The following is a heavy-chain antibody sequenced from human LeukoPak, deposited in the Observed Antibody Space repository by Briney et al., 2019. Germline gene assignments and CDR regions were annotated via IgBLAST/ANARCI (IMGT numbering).Heavy chain of an antibody. CDR3: ASGQGTSSWGDPTPDSFDI. J-gene: IGHJ3*02. Sequence: GGSLRLSCAASGFTFSSYGMHWVRQAPGKGLEWVAFIRYDGSNKYYADSVKGRFTISRDNSKNTLYLQLNSLRAEDTAVYYCASGQGTSSWGDPTPDSFDIWGQGTMVTVSS. D-gene: IGHD2-2*01. CDR1: GFTFSSYG. V-gene: IGHV3-30*02. CDR2: IRYDGSNK.